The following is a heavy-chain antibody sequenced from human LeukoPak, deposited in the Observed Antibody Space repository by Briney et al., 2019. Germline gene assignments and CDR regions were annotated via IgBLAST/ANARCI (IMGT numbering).Heavy chain of an antibody. CDR2: IHTRGST. Sequence: SQTLSLTCTVSGGSISSGDYYWSFIRQPAGKGLEWIGRIHTRGSTSYNLSLKSRVTISVDTSKNQFSLKLSSVTAADTAVYYCARLPTIVVATIVLDYWGQGTLVTVSS. CDR1: GGSISSGDYY. J-gene: IGHJ4*02. D-gene: IGHD3-22*01. CDR3: ARLPTIVVATIVLDY. V-gene: IGHV4-61*02.